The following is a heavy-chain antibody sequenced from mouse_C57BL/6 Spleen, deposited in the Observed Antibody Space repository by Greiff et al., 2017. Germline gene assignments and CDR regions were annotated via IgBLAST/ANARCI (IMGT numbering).Heavy chain of an antibody. CDR3: ARAGSNYFAY. J-gene: IGHJ3*01. CDR2: ISDGGSYT. CDR1: GFTFSSYA. D-gene: IGHD2-5*01. Sequence: EVQLQESGGGLVKPGGSLKLSCAASGFTFSSYAMSWVRQTLEKRLEWVATISDGGSYTYYPDNVKGRFTISRDNAKNNLYLQMSHLKSEDTAMYYCARAGSNYFAYWGQGTLVTVSA. V-gene: IGHV5-4*01.